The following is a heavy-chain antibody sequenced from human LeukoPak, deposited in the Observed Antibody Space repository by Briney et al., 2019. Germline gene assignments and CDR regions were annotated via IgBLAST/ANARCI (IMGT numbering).Heavy chain of an antibody. Sequence: GGSLRLSCAASGFTFSSYGMHWVRQAPGKGREGGAVIWYDGSNKYYADSVKGRFTISRDNSKNTLYLQMNSLRVEDTAVYYCARGAAGSLNTDYWGQGTLVTASS. V-gene: IGHV3-33*01. CDR3: ARGAAGSLNTDY. J-gene: IGHJ4*02. D-gene: IGHD6-13*01. CDR1: GFTFSSYG. CDR2: IWYDGSNK.